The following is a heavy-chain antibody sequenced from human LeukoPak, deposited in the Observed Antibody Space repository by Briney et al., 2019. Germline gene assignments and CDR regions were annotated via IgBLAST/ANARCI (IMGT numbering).Heavy chain of an antibody. CDR1: GGSFSGHY. D-gene: IGHD6-19*01. V-gene: IGHV4-34*01. CDR3: ARGLYSSGWIEYYYYYYMDV. J-gene: IGHJ6*03. CDR2: INQSGST. Sequence: SETLSLTCAVYGGSFSGHYWTWIRQPPGKGLEGIGDINQSGSTNYNPSLKSRVTISVDTSKNPFSLKMSSVTAEDTAVYYCARGLYSSGWIEYYYYYYMDVWGKGTTVTVSS.